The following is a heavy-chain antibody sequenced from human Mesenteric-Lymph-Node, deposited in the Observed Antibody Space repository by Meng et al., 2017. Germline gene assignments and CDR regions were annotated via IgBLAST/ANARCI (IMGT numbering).Heavy chain of an antibody. Sequence: LQGSGQGLLKPSQTLSLTCTVSGGSISSGGYYGSWIRQHPGKGLEWIGYIHDSGSTYYNPSLKSRVTISADTSKNQFSLKLSSVTAADTAVYYCARASYGSGSPLGESWFDPWGQGTLVTVSS. J-gene: IGHJ5*02. CDR1: GGSISSGGYY. CDR3: ARASYGSGSPLGESWFDP. V-gene: IGHV4-31*03. D-gene: IGHD3-10*01. CDR2: IHDSGST.